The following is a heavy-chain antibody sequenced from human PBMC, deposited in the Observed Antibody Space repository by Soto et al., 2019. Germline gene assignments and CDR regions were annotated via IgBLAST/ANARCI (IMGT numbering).Heavy chain of an antibody. D-gene: IGHD3-10*01. CDR3: ARGVYGSGNYYTGPSAFDI. V-gene: IGHV1-69*06. CDR1: GGTLSDHG. J-gene: IGHJ3*02. Sequence: QVQLEQSGAEVKKPGSSVKVSCKASGGTLSDHGVAWLRQAPGQGLEWMGGTIPVFNTAKCAQKFQGRVTVTAAKFTNIAYMELSSLRSEDTAFYFCARGVYGSGNYYTGPSAFDIWGQGTLVIVSS. CDR2: TIPVFNTA.